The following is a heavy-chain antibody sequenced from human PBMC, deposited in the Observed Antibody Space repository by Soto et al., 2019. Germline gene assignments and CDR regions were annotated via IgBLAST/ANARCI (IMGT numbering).Heavy chain of an antibody. CDR1: GYTFTSYA. Sequence: ASVKVSCKASGYTFTSYAMHWVRQAPGQRLEWMGWINAGNGNTKYSQKFQGRVTITRDTSASTAYMELSSLRSEDTAVYYCARENVVVTAISQEYYFDYWGQGTLVTVSS. V-gene: IGHV1-3*01. J-gene: IGHJ4*02. CDR3: ARENVVVTAISQEYYFDY. CDR2: INAGNGNT. D-gene: IGHD2-21*02.